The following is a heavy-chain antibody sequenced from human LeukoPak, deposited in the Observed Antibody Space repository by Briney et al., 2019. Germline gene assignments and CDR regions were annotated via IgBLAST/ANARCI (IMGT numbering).Heavy chain of an antibody. CDR3: ATFNWHGLINYYSYGVDV. CDR2: FDPVDGET. V-gene: IGHV1-24*01. J-gene: IGHJ6*02. D-gene: IGHD1-1*01. CDR1: GYMLHELS. Sequence: ASVKVSCKVSGYMLHELSMHWVRQAPGKGLEWMEGFDPVDGETIYAQKFQGRVTMTEDTSTDTAYMQLTSLRSEDTAEYYCATFNWHGLINYYSYGVDVWGQGTAVTVFS.